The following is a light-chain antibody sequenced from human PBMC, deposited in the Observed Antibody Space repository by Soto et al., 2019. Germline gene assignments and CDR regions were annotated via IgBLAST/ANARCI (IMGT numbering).Light chain of an antibody. V-gene: IGLV1-44*01. CDR3: SSYTPSRNTYV. J-gene: IGLJ1*01. CDR2: SNN. Sequence: QSVLTQPPSASGTPGQRVTISCSGSSSNIGSNTVNWYQQLPGTAPKLLIYSNNQRPSGVPDRFSGSKSGTSASLAISGLQSEDEADYYCSSYTPSRNTYVVGTGTKV. CDR1: SSNIGSNT.